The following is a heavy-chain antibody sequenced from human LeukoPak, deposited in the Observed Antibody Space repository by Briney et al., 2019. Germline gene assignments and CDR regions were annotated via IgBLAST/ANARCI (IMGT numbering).Heavy chain of an antibody. D-gene: IGHD3-3*01. Sequence: SETLSLTCAVYGGSFSGYFWSWIRQTPEKGLEWIGEINHSGSTNYNPSLKSRVTISVDTSKNQFSLNLSSVTAADTAVFYCARTKGDFWSGYFSYYYMDVWGKGTTVTVSS. V-gene: IGHV4-34*01. CDR3: ARTKGDFWSGYFSYYYMDV. J-gene: IGHJ6*03. CDR2: INHSGST. CDR1: GGSFSGYF.